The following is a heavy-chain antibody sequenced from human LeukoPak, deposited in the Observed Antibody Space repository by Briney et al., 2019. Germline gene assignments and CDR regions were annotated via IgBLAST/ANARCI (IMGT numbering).Heavy chain of an antibody. CDR3: ARGVVGVIEVRVYYVDY. CDR2: INHSGIT. J-gene: IGHJ4*02. Sequence: SETLSLTCAVYGGSFSGYYWSWIRQPPGKGLEWIGDINHSGITNYNPSLKSRVTMSLDTSKSQFSLKLSSVTAADTALYYCARGVVGVIEVRVYYVDYWGQGTLVTVSS. V-gene: IGHV4-34*01. CDR1: GGSFSGYY. D-gene: IGHD3-3*01.